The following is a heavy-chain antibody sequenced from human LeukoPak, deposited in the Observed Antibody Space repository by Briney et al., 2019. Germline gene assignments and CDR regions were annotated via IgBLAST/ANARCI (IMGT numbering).Heavy chain of an antibody. V-gene: IGHV1-46*02. CDR1: GYTFNTYY. CDR2: INPGGGDT. J-gene: IGHJ4*02. Sequence: ASVKVSCKASGYTFNTYYIHWVRQAPGQGLEWMGVINPGGGDTSYAQNLQGRVTMTRDTSTSTVYLELSNLRSEDTAVYYCARGPRGQRFDYWGQGTLVTVSS. D-gene: IGHD1-1*01. CDR3: ARGPRGQRFDY.